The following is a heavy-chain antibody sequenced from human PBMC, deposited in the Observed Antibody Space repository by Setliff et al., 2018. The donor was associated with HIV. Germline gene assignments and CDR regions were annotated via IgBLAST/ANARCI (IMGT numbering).Heavy chain of an antibody. CDR1: GYTFTSYY. Sequence: ASVKVSCKASGYTFTSYYMHWVRQAPGQGLEWMGIINPSGGSTRYAQKFQGRVTMTRDTSTSTVYMELSSLRSEDTAVYYCARVGYYNSWSGYGYYYYYMDVWGKGTTVTVS. CDR2: INPSGGST. D-gene: IGHD3-3*01. CDR3: ARVGYYNSWSGYGYYYYYMDV. J-gene: IGHJ6*03. V-gene: IGHV1-46*01.